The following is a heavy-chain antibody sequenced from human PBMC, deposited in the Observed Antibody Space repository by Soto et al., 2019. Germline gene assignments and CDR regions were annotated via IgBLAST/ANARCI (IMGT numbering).Heavy chain of an antibody. CDR3: ALWGFRDGNNSKYNYSGMDV. J-gene: IGHJ6*02. V-gene: IGHV1-69*01. D-gene: IGHD1-1*01. Sequence: VQLVQSGAEVKKPGSSVKLSCKASGGTFNRYTISWVRQAPGQGLEWMGGIIPIFGTANYAQKFQGRAAIIADESTSAAYMELRSLRPEDTAVYYCALWGFRDGNNSKYNYSGMDVWGQGTTVTVSS. CDR2: IIPIFGTA. CDR1: GGTFNRYT.